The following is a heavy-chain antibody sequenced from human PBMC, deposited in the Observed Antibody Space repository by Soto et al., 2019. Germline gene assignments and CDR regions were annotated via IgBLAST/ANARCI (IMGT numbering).Heavy chain of an antibody. D-gene: IGHD5-18*01. CDR2: ISYDGSNK. V-gene: IGHV3-30*18. Sequence: QVQLVESGGGVVQPGRSLRLSCAASGFTFSSYGMHWVRQAPGKGLEWVAVISYDGSNKYYADSVKGRFTISRDNSKNTLYLQMNSLRAEDTAVYYCAKGPRGYSYGLGYYFDYWGQGTLDTVSS. J-gene: IGHJ4*02. CDR3: AKGPRGYSYGLGYYFDY. CDR1: GFTFSSYG.